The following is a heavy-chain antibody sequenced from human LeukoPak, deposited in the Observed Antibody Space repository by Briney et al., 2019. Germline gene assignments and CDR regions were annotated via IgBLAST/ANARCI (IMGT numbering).Heavy chain of an antibody. V-gene: IGHV3-30*18. D-gene: IGHD5-24*01. CDR3: AKASDGYNNPFDY. Sequence: PGGSLRLSCAASGFTVSSYGMHWVRQAPGKGLEWVAVISYDGSNKYYADSVKGLFTISRDNSKNTLYLQMNSMRAEDTAVYYCAKASDGYNNPFDYWGQGTLVTVS. CDR2: ISYDGSNK. CDR1: GFTVSSYG. J-gene: IGHJ4*02.